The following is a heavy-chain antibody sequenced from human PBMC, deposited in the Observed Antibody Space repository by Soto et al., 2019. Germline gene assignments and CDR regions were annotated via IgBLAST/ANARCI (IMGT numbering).Heavy chain of an antibody. Sequence: PSETLSLTCTVSGGSISSSSYYWGWIRQPPGKGLEWIGEINHSGSTYYNPSLKSRVTISVDTSKNQFSLKLSSVTAEDTAVYYCARALRANWSSGSYFDYWGQGTLVTVSS. D-gene: IGHD3-10*01. CDR1: GGSISSSSYY. J-gene: IGHJ4*02. V-gene: IGHV4-39*07. CDR2: INHSGST. CDR3: ARALRANWSSGSYFDY.